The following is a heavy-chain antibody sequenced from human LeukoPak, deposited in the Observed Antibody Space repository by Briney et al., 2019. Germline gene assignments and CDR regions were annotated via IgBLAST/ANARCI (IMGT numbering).Heavy chain of an antibody. V-gene: IGHV3-21*04. CDR2: ISSSSSYI. CDR1: GFTFSSYS. J-gene: IGHJ4*02. Sequence: GGSLRLSCAASGFTFSSYSMNWVRQAPGKGLEWVSSISSSSSYIYYADSVKGRFTISRDNAKNSLYLQMNSLRAEDTAVYYCAKGGQQGYCSSTSCYGPTNPFDYWGQGTLVTVSS. D-gene: IGHD2-2*01. CDR3: AKGGQQGYCSSTSCYGPTNPFDY.